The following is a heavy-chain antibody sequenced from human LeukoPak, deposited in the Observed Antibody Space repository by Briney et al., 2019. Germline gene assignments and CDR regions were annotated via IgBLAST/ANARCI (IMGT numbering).Heavy chain of an antibody. V-gene: IGHV1-8*01. CDR1: GYTFTSYD. CDR2: MNPNSGNT. CDR3: ARVRGYSYGLMNYYYYMDV. J-gene: IGHJ6*03. Sequence: ASVKVSCKASGYTFTSYDINWARQATGQGLEWMGWMNPNSGNTGYAQKFQGRVTMTRNTSISTAYMELSSLRSEDTAVYYCARVRGYSYGLMNYYYYMDVWGKGTTVTISS. D-gene: IGHD5-18*01.